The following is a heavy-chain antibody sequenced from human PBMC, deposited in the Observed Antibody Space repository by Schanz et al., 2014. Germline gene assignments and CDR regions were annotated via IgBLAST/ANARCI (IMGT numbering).Heavy chain of an antibody. D-gene: IGHD2-21*02. CDR1: AFIFRSYS. J-gene: IGHJ4*02. CDR2: ISPSSSYI. Sequence: EVQLVESGGGLVQPGGSLRLSCAASAFIFRSYSMNWVRQAPGRGLEWVSSISPSSSYIYYADSVKGRFTISRDNAKNSLYLQMNSLRAEDTAVYYCARDLNRCGGDCYSGWGQGTLVTVSS. V-gene: IGHV3-21*01. CDR3: ARDLNRCGGDCYSG.